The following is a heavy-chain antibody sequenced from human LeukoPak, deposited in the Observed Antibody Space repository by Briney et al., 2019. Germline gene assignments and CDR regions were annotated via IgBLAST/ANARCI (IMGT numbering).Heavy chain of an antibody. CDR2: ISAYNGNT. CDR3: ARVLLWFGESHNWFDP. J-gene: IGHJ5*02. D-gene: IGHD3-10*01. V-gene: IGHV1-18*01. Sequence: ASVKASCKASGYTFTSYGISWVRQAPGQGLEWMGWISAYNGNTNYAQKLQGRVTMTTDTSTSTAYMGLRSLRSDDTAVYYCARVLLWFGESHNWFDPWGQGTLVTVSS. CDR1: GYTFTSYG.